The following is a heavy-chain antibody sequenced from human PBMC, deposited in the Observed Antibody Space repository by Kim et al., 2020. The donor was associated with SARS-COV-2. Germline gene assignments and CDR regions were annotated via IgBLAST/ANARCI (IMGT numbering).Heavy chain of an antibody. J-gene: IGHJ6*02. CDR1: GYTFTSYG. CDR3: ARQVCGGDCYSWEYYYGMDV. Sequence: ASVKVSCKASGYTFTSYGISWVRLAPGQGLEWMGWINAYNGNTNYAQKLQGRVTMTTDTSTSTAYMELRSLRSDDTAVYYCARQVCGGDCYSWEYYYGMDVWGQGTTVTVSS. D-gene: IGHD2-21*02. V-gene: IGHV1-18*04. CDR2: INAYNGNT.